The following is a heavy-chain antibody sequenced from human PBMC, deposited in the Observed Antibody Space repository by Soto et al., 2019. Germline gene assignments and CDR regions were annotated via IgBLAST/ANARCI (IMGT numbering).Heavy chain of an antibody. CDR2: IIPIFGTA. CDR1: GGTFSSYA. V-gene: IGHV1-69*13. CDR3: AGSGPYYYDSSGYGFDY. Sequence: ASVKVSCKASGGTFSSYAISWVRQAPGQGLEWMGGIIPIFGTANYAQKFQGRVTITADESTSTAYMELSSLRSEDTAVYYCAGSGPYYYDSSGYGFDYWGQGTLVTVSS. D-gene: IGHD3-22*01. J-gene: IGHJ4*02.